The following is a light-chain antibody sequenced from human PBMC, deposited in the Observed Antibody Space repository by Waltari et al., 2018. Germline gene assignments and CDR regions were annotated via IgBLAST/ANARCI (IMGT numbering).Light chain of an antibody. CDR3: NSRDSSGNHVV. CDR2: GKN. CDR1: SLRSYY. Sequence: SSELTQDHAVSVALGPTVRIKCQGDSLRSYYASRYQQKPGQAPVLVIYGKNNRPSGIPDRFSGSSSGNTASLTITGAQAEDEADYYCNSRDSSGNHVVFGGGTKLTVL. J-gene: IGLJ2*01. V-gene: IGLV3-19*01.